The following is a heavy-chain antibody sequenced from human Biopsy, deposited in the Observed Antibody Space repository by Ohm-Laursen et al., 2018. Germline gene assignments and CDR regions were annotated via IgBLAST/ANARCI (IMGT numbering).Heavy chain of an antibody. CDR2: MYSGGTT. CDR1: VFTVTSNY. Sequence: GSLRLSRSASVFTVTSNYMSWVRQAPWQGLEWVSLMYSGGTTYYADSVKARFTIPIDNSKNTLYLQMNSLRAEDTAVYYCAKRLTTSFGMDVWGQGTTVTVSS. J-gene: IGHJ6*02. CDR3: AKRLTTSFGMDV. V-gene: IGHV3-53*01. D-gene: IGHD4/OR15-4a*01.